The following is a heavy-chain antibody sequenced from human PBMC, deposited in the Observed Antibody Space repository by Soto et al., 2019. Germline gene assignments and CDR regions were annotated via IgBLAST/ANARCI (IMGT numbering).Heavy chain of an antibody. V-gene: IGHV1-24*01. CDR1: GYTLTELS. J-gene: IGHJ4*02. CDR3: ATAPPLYYSSSWYPFDY. Sequence: ASVKVSCKVSGYTLTELSMHWVRQAPGKGLEWMGGFDPEDGETIYAQKFQGRVTMTEDTSTDTAYMELSSLRSEDTAVYYCATAPPLYYSSSWYPFDYWGQGTLVTVSS. CDR2: FDPEDGET. D-gene: IGHD6-13*01.